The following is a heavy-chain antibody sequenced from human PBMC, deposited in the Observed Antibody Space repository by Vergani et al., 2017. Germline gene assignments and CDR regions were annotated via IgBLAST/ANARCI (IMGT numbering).Heavy chain of an antibody. CDR1: GFTFSSYS. J-gene: IGHJ4*02. CDR3: ARDGSYCSCGSCYWDC. Sequence: EVPLVESGGGLVKPGGSLRLSCAASGFTFSSYSMNWVRQAPGKGLEWVSSISSSSSYIYYADSGKGRFTISRDNAKNSLDLQRNSLRAEDTAVYYCARDGSYCSCGSCYWDCWGQGTLVTVSS. D-gene: IGHD2-15*01. CDR2: ISSSSSYI. V-gene: IGHV3-21*01.